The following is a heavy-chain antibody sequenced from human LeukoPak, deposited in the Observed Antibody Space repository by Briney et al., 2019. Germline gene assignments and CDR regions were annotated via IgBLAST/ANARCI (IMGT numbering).Heavy chain of an antibody. CDR3: ARDATHDSSGYYPGY. CDR2: ISSNGGSK. D-gene: IGHD3-22*01. V-gene: IGHV3-64*01. J-gene: IGHJ4*02. CDR1: GFTFSSYA. Sequence: GGSLRLSCAASGFTFSSYAMHWVRQAPGKRLEYVSGISSNGGSKYYANSVKGRFTISRDNSKKTLYLQMGSLRAEDMAVYYCARDATHDSSGYYPGYWGQGTLVTVSS.